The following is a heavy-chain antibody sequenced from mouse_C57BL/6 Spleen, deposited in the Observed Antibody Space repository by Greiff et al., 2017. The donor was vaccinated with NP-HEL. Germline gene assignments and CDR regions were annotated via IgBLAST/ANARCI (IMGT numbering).Heavy chain of an antibody. V-gene: IGHV1-64*01. CDR2: IHPNSGST. CDR3: ARLGGEGTWFAY. D-gene: IGHD1-1*02. J-gene: IGHJ3*01. Sequence: QVQLQQPGAELVKPGASVKLSCKASGYTFTSYWMHWVKQRPGQGLEWIGMIHPNSGSTNYNEKFKSKATLTVDKSSSTAYMQLSSLTSEDSAVYYGARLGGEGTWFAYWGQGTLVTVSA. CDR1: GYTFTSYW.